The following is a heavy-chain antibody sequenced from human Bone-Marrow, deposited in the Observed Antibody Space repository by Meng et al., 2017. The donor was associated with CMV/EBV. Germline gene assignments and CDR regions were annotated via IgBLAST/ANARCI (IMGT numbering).Heavy chain of an antibody. D-gene: IGHD6-19*01. CDR1: GGSISSYY. Sequence: SETLSLTCTVSGGSISSYYWTWIRQPPGKGLEWIGNIYYSGSTNYNSSLKSRVTISVDTSKNQFSLQLSSVTAADTAVYYCARGGPIAVAGQLLAFDIWGQGTMVTVSS. CDR2: IYYSGST. CDR3: ARGGPIAVAGQLLAFDI. J-gene: IGHJ3*02. V-gene: IGHV4-59*01.